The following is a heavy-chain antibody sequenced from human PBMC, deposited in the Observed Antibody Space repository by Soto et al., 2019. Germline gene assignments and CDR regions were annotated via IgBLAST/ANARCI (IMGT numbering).Heavy chain of an antibody. J-gene: IGHJ4*02. CDR3: AKVPLLFRYSSSLLFDY. V-gene: IGHV3-30*18. CDR2: ISYDGSNK. D-gene: IGHD6-6*01. CDR1: GFTFSSYG. Sequence: PGGSLGLACAASGFTFSSYGMHGVRQAPGKGLEWVAVISYDGSNKYYADSVKGRFTISRDNSKNTLYLQMNSLRAEDTAVYYCAKVPLLFRYSSSLLFDYWGQGTLVTVSS.